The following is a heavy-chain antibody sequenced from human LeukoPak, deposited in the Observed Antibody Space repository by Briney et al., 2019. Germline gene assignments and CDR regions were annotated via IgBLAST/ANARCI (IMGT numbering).Heavy chain of an antibody. CDR2: INWNGGST. Sequence: GGSLRLSCAASGFTFDDYGMSWVRQAPGKGLEWVSGINWNGGSTGYADSVKGRFTISRDNAKNSLYLQMNSLRAEDTALYYCAREASGIAAHSPRFDPWGQGTLVTVSS. CDR1: GFTFDDYG. CDR3: AREASGIAAHSPRFDP. J-gene: IGHJ5*02. D-gene: IGHD6-13*01. V-gene: IGHV3-20*04.